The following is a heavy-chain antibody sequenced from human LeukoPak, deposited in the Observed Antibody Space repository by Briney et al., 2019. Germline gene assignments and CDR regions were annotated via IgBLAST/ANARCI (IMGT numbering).Heavy chain of an antibody. CDR1: GFSFSNNG. Sequence: GGSLRLSCAASGFSFSNNGIHWVRQAPGKGLDWGAVISYDGSNDYYAASVRGRFTISRDNSKSTLYLQMNSLRAEDTAVYYCVVGSGSYTRDYYGMDVWGQGTTVTVSS. CDR2: ISYDGSND. D-gene: IGHD1-26*01. CDR3: VVGSGSYTRDYYGMDV. J-gene: IGHJ6*02. V-gene: IGHV3-30*03.